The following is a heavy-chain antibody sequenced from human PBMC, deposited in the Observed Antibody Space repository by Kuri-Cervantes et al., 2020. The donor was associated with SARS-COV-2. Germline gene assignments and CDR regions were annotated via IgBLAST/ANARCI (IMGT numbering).Heavy chain of an antibody. CDR1: GFSFSDYW. Sequence: GESLKISCAASGFSFSDYWMTWVRQIPGKGLEWVANINENGGEKAHIDSVKGRFTISRDNARKSLYLQMDNLRADDTAIYFCARENWGSGDAFDLWGQGTMVTVSS. V-gene: IGHV3-7*03. D-gene: IGHD3-16*01. CDR3: ARENWGSGDAFDL. CDR2: INENGGEK. J-gene: IGHJ3*01.